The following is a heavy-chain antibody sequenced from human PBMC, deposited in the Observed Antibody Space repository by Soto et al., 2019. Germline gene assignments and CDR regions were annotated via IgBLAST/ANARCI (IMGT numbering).Heavy chain of an antibody. CDR2: ISYDGSNK. CDR3: AKESGDGYHLNIDY. V-gene: IGHV3-30*18. D-gene: IGHD5-12*01. J-gene: IGHJ4*02. CDR1: GFTFSSYG. Sequence: QVQLVESGAGVVQPGRSLRLSCAASGFTFSSYGMHWVRQAPGKGLEWVAVISYDGSNKYYADSVKGRFTISRDNSKNTLYLQMNCLRAEDTAVYYCAKESGDGYHLNIDYWGQGTLVTVSS.